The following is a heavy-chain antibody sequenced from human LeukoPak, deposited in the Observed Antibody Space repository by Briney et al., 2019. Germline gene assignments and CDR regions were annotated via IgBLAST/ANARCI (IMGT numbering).Heavy chain of an antibody. D-gene: IGHD3-22*01. V-gene: IGHV1-69*05. Sequence: SVKVSCKASGGTFSSYAISWVRQAPGQGLEWMGGIIPIFGTANYAQKFQGRVTITTDESTSTAYMELSSLRSEDTAVYYCARRGDSSGYYYEGDHFDYWGQGTLVTVSS. CDR1: GGTFSSYA. J-gene: IGHJ4*02. CDR3: ARRGDSSGYYYEGDHFDY. CDR2: IIPIFGTA.